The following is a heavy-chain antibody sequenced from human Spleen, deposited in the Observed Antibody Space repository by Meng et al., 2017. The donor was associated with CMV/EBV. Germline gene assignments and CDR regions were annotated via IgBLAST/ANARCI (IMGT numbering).Heavy chain of an antibody. CDR3: AKETGTTGY. CDR2: ISSSSSYI. CDR1: GFTFSSYS. V-gene: IGHV3-21*01. J-gene: IGHJ4*02. D-gene: IGHD1-7*01. Sequence: GESLKISCAASGFTFSSYSMNWVRQAPGKGLEWVSSISSSSSYIYYADSVKGRFTISRDNAKNSLYLQMNSLRAEDTAVYYCAKETGTTGYWGQGTPVTSPQ.